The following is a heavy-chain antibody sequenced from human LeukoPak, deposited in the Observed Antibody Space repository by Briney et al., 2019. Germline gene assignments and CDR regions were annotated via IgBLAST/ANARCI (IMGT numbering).Heavy chain of an antibody. D-gene: IGHD3-10*01. V-gene: IGHV3-23*01. J-gene: IGHJ4*02. CDR2: ISGNGDIT. Sequence: GGSLRVSCAASGFTFSTYAMSWVRQAPGKGLEWVSTISGNGDITYYADSVKGRFTISRDNSKNTLSVQMNSLRGEDTAVYHCAKDRNYYGSGSYYEYWGQGTLVTVSS. CDR1: GFTFSTYA. CDR3: AKDRNYYGSGSYYEY.